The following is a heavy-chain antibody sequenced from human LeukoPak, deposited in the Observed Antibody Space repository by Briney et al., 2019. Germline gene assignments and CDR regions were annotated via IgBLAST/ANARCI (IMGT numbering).Heavy chain of an antibody. V-gene: IGHV3-7*01. CDR1: GFTSRNYW. CDR3: ARSLGRYCSGGPCFYFDY. D-gene: IGHD2-15*01. J-gene: IGHJ4*02. Sequence: GDSLRLSCAASGFTSRNYWMTWVRQAPGKGLEFVASINQDGRGTYYLDSMNGRLTISRDTARNSLHLQMNSLGAEDTAVYYCARSLGRYCSGGPCFYFDYWGQGTLVTVSS. CDR2: INQDGRGT.